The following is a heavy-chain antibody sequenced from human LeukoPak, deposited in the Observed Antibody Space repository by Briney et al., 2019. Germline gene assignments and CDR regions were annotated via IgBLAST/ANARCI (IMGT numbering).Heavy chain of an antibody. CDR1: GYSFTSYW. CDR2: IVPSDSYT. D-gene: IGHD6-19*01. V-gene: IGHV5-10-1*01. CDR3: ARDSSGWSYYYYYGMDV. Sequence: GESLRISCKGSGYSFTSYWISWVRQMPGKGLEWMGRIVPSDSYTNYSPSFQGHVTISADKSISTAYLQWSSLKASDTAMYYCARDSSGWSYYYYYGMDVWGKGTTVTVSS. J-gene: IGHJ6*04.